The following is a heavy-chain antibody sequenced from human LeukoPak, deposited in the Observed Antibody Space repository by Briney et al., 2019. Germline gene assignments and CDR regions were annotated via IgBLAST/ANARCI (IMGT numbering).Heavy chain of an antibody. CDR3: ARAPFPFGESDLYDY. CDR2: ISSSSSYI. D-gene: IGHD3-10*01. V-gene: IGHV3-21*01. J-gene: IGHJ4*02. CDR1: GFTFSSYS. Sequence: GGSLRLSCAASGFTFSSYSMTWVRQAPGKGLEWVSSISSSSSYIYYADSVKGRFTISRDNAKNSLYLQMNSLRAEDTAMYYCARAPFPFGESDLYDYWGQGTLVTVCS.